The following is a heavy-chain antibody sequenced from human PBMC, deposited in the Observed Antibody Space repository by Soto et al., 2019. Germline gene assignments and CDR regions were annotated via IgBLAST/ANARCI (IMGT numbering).Heavy chain of an antibody. CDR1: GFTFSSYA. CDR3: AKGTLRFLEWSDYFDY. V-gene: IGHV3-23*01. D-gene: IGHD3-3*01. CDR2: ISGSGGST. J-gene: IGHJ4*02. Sequence: GSLRLSCAASGFTFSSYAMSWVRQAPGKGLEWVSAISGSGGSTYYADSVKGRFTISRDNSKNTLYLQMNSLRAEDTAVYYCAKGTLRFLEWSDYFDYWGQGTLVTVSS.